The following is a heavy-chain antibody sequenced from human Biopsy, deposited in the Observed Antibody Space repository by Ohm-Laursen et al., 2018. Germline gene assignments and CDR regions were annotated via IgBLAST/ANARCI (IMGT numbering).Heavy chain of an antibody. CDR2: VNHSGST. CDR1: GTSFNDYS. J-gene: IGHJ6*02. D-gene: IGHD6-13*01. V-gene: IGHV4-34*01. Sequence: TLSLTCAVFGTSFNDYSWTWIRQPPGKGLEWIGEVNHSGSTKYSPSLKSRVTISGDTSQNQFFLKLTSVTAADTAVYYCARGLLKTKYTTSWYGLATYPKPNGYYYWGLDVWGQGTTVTVSS. CDR3: ARGLLKTKYTTSWYGLATYPKPNGYYYWGLDV.